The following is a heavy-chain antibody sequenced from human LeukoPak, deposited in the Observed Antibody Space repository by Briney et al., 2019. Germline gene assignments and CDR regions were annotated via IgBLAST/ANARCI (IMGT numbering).Heavy chain of an antibody. Sequence: ASVKVSCKASGYTFTSYDINWVRQATGQGLEWMGWMNPNSGNTGYAQKFQGRVTMTRNTSISTAYMELSSLRSEDTAGYYCARGQLRYFDWLLEDYYYYGMDVWGQGTTVTVSS. CDR1: GYTFTSYD. CDR3: ARGQLRYFDWLLEDYYYYGMDV. J-gene: IGHJ6*02. CDR2: MNPNSGNT. V-gene: IGHV1-8*01. D-gene: IGHD3-9*01.